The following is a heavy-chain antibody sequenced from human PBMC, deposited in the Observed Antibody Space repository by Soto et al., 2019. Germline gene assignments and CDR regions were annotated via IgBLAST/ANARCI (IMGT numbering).Heavy chain of an antibody. D-gene: IGHD1-1*01. V-gene: IGHV1-46*01. Sequence: ASVKVSCKASGYTFTSYYMHWVRQAPGQGLEWMGIINPSGGSTSYAQKFQGRVTMTRDTSTSTVYMELSSLRSEDTAVYYCARDFGYRNWNDLYHYGMDVWGQGTTVTVSS. CDR2: INPSGGST. CDR3: ARDFGYRNWNDLYHYGMDV. J-gene: IGHJ6*02. CDR1: GYTFTSYY.